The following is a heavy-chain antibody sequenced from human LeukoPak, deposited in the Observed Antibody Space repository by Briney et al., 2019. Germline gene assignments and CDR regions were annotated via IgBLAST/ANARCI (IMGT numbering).Heavy chain of an antibody. CDR1: GYNFISFG. Sequence: ASVKVSCKTSGYNFISFGLSWVRQAPGQGLEWMGWISAYNGNTNYAQKLQGRVTMTTDTSTSTAYMELRSLRSDDTAVYYCARDRGGIAAAWGQGTLVTVSS. D-gene: IGHD6-13*01. J-gene: IGHJ5*02. V-gene: IGHV1-18*01. CDR3: ARDRGGIAAA. CDR2: ISAYNGNT.